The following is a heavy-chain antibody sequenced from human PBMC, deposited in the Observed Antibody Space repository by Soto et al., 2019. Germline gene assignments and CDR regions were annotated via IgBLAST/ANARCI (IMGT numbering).Heavy chain of an antibody. CDR1: GGTFSTYA. D-gene: IGHD5-18*01. CDR2: IIPMFGTA. J-gene: IGHJ4*02. Sequence: QVQLVQSGAEVKKPEYSVMVSCKDPGGTFSTYAISWDRQAPGQGLGWMGGIIPMFGTANYAQRFQDRVTITADESTNTVYMELSSLRSEDTAVYFCASGIQLWLRRINNGYSGWGQGTLVTVSS. CDR3: ASGIQLWLRRINNGYSG. V-gene: IGHV1-69*12.